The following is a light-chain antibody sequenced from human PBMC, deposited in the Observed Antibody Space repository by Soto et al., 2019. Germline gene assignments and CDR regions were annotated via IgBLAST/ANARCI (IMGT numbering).Light chain of an antibody. V-gene: IGLV2-14*01. J-gene: IGLJ2*01. CDR2: EVT. CDR3: SSYTSTSTPVV. Sequence: QSALTQPASLSGSPGQSITISCTGTSSDVGGYNYVSWYQQHPGKAPKLMIYEVTNRPSGVSNRFSGSKSGDTASLTISGLQPEHEADYFCSSYTSTSTPVVFGGGTKVTVL. CDR1: SSDVGGYNY.